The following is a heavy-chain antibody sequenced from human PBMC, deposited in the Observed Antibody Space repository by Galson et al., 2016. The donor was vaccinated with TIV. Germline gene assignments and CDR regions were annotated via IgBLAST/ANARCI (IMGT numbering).Heavy chain of an antibody. V-gene: IGHV1-18*04. CDR2: ISGYNGNT. Sequence: SVKVSCKASGYTFSSYSISWVRQAPGQGLDWMGRISGYNGNTNYAQKFQGRVTMTTDTSTRAVFMELRSLRSDDTAVYYCARDDDFGNNRYFFYGMDVWAKGPRSPSP. J-gene: IGHJ6*02. CDR1: GYTFSSYS. D-gene: IGHD4-17*01. CDR3: ARDDDFGNNRYFFYGMDV.